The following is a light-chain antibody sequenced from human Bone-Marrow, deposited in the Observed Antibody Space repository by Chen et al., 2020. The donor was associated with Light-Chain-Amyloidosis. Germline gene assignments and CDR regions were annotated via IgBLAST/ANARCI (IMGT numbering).Light chain of an antibody. CDR2: RDT. CDR3: QSADSSVTYGVI. V-gene: IGLV3-25*03. CDR1: DLPTKY. J-gene: IGLJ2*01. Sequence: SYELTQPPSVSVPPGQTASITCSGDDLPTKYAYWYQQKPGQAPVLVVHRDTERPSGISERFTGSSSGTTATLTISGVQAEDEADYHCQSADSSVTYGVIFGGGTKLTVL.